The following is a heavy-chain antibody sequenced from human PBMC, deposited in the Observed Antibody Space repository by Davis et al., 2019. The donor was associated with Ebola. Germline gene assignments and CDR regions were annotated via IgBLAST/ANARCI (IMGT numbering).Heavy chain of an antibody. CDR2: INHSGST. V-gene: IGHV4-34*01. J-gene: IGHJ5*01. CDR3: ARGNLPDYGGHSDS. D-gene: IGHD4-23*01. Sequence: MPSETLSLTCAVYGGSFSGYYWSWIRQPPGKGLEWIGEINHSGSTNYNPSLKSRVTISVDTSKNQFSLKLTSVTAADTAVYYCARGNLPDYGGHSDSWGQGSLVTVSS. CDR1: GGSFSGYY.